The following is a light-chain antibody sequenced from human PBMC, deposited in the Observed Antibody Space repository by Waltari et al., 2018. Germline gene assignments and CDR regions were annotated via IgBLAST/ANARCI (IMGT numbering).Light chain of an antibody. J-gene: IGLJ3*02. Sequence: QSALTQPRPVSGSLGQSVTTSCTVSSCDVGAYHFVSWYQQHPGKAPHLMLYDVSKRPSGVPERFSGSKSGNTASLTISGLQAEDEADYYCCPYAGSYTLGVFGGGTKLTVL. CDR2: DVS. V-gene: IGLV2-11*01. CDR3: CPYAGSYTLGV. CDR1: SCDVGAYHF.